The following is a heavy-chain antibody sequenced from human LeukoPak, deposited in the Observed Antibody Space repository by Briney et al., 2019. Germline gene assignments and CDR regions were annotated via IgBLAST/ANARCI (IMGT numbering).Heavy chain of an antibody. J-gene: IGHJ4*02. V-gene: IGHV4-4*07. CDR1: GGSISSYY. Sequence: SETLSLTCTVSGGSISSYYLSWIRRPAGKGLEWIGRIYTSGSTNYNPSLKSRVTMSVDTSKNQFSLKLSSVTAADTAVYYCARDADYDFWSGYPDHYFDYWGQGTLVTVSS. CDR3: ARDADYDFWSGYPDHYFDY. D-gene: IGHD3-3*01. CDR2: IYTSGST.